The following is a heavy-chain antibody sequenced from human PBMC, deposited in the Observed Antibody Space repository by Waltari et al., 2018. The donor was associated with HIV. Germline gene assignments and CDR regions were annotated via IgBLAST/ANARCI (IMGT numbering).Heavy chain of an antibody. CDR1: GGSTSSSSYY. CDR3: ARDPSSGWSDAFDI. J-gene: IGHJ3*02. CDR2: IYYSGST. Sequence: QLQLQESGPGLVKPSETLSLTCTVSGGSTSSSSYYWGWIRQPPGKGLEWIGSIYYSGSTYYNPSLKSRVTISVDTSKNQFSLKLSSVTAADTAVYYCARDPSSGWSDAFDIWGQGTMVTVSS. V-gene: IGHV4-39*07. D-gene: IGHD6-19*01.